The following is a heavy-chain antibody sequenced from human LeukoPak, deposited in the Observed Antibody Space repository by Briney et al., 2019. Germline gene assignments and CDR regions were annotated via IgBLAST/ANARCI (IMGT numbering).Heavy chain of an antibody. J-gene: IGHJ4*02. CDR3: ARERGVVGKGSSSWVLTSGYYFDY. CDR2: IYYSGST. Sequence: PSETLSLTCTVSGGSISSSSYYWGWIRQPPGKGLEWIGSIYYSGSTYYNPSLKSRVTISVDTSKNQFSLKLSSVTAADTAVYYCARERGVVGKGSSSWVLTSGYYFDYWGQGTLVTVSS. D-gene: IGHD6-13*01. V-gene: IGHV4-39*07. CDR1: GGSISSSSYY.